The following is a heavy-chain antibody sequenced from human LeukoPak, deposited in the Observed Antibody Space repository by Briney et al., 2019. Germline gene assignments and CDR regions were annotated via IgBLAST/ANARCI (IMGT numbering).Heavy chain of an antibody. J-gene: IGHJ4*02. CDR1: GGSISNGDHY. Sequence: SETLSLTCTVSGGSISNGDHYWSWIRQHPGKGLEWIGHIYYSGSTYYNPSLKSRVTISVDTSKNQFSLKLSSVTAADTAVYYCASLLIAAAGEFDYWGQGTLVTVSS. CDR3: ASLLIAAAGEFDY. D-gene: IGHD6-13*01. CDR2: IYYSGST. V-gene: IGHV4-30-4*08.